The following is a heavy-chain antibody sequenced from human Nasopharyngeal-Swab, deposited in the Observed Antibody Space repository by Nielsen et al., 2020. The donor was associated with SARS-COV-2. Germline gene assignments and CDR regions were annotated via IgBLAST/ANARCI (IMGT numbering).Heavy chain of an antibody. Sequence: ASVKVSCKASGYTFTSYAMNWVRQAPGQGLEWMGWINTNTGNPTYAQGFTGRFVFSLDTSVSTAYLQISSLKAEDTAVYYCARDAVLPWFGELSWHYYYYMDVWDKGTTVTVSS. D-gene: IGHD3-10*01. CDR1: GYTFTSYA. CDR2: INTNTGNP. CDR3: ARDAVLPWFGELSWHYYYYMDV. J-gene: IGHJ6*03. V-gene: IGHV7-4-1*02.